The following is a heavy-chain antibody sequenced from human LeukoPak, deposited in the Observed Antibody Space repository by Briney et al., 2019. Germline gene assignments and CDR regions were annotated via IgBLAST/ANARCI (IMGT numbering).Heavy chain of an antibody. D-gene: IGHD3-16*01. CDR3: ARNQQLGGHSYYYYGMDV. CDR1: YA. V-gene: IGHV3-23*01. Sequence: YAXTWARQAPGKGLEWVSGISGGGVTTYYADSVKGRFTISRDNSKNTLYLQMNSLRADDTAIYYCARNQQLGGHSYYYYGMDVWGQGTTVTVSS. J-gene: IGHJ6*02. CDR2: ISGGGVTT.